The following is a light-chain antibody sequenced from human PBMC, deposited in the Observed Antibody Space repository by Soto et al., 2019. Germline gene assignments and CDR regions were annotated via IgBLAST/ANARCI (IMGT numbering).Light chain of an antibody. J-gene: IGKJ1*01. CDR2: GAS. Sequence: EIVMTQSPATLSVSPGERATLSCRASQSVGANLARYQQKPGQAPRLLIYGASTRAAGISPRFSGGGSGTEFTLTISSLQSEDFGVYYCQQYTYWPRTFGQGTKVGIK. CDR3: QQYTYWPRT. CDR1: QSVGAN. V-gene: IGKV3-15*01.